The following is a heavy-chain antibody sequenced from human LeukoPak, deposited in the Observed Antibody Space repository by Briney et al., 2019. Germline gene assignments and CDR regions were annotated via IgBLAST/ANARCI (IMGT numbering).Heavy chain of an antibody. CDR3: ARDDGFSPTGGHGMDG. D-gene: IGHD5-24*01. CDR1: GFTFRTYA. Sequence: GKSLRLSCAASGFTFRTYAMHWVRQAPGKGLEWVTIISEDGGNKYYADSVKGRFTISRDNSKNTLFLQMNSLRPEDTAVYYCARDDGFSPTGGHGMDGWGQGTTVTVSS. J-gene: IGHJ6*01. V-gene: IGHV3-30-3*01. CDR2: ISEDGGNK.